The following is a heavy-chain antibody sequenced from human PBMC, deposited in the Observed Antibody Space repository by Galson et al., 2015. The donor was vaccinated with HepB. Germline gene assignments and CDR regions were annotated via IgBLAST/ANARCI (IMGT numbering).Heavy chain of an antibody. CDR3: ARGKRYYGSGSYYNTHTDY. CDR2: ISYDGSNK. Sequence: SLRLSCAASGFTFSSYAMHWVCQAPGKGLEWVAVISYDGSNKYYADSVKGRFTISRDNSKNTLHLQVNSLRAGDTAVYYCARGKRYYGSGSYYNTHTDYWGQGTLVTVSS. V-gene: IGHV3-30-3*01. J-gene: IGHJ4*02. D-gene: IGHD3-10*01. CDR1: GFTFSSYA.